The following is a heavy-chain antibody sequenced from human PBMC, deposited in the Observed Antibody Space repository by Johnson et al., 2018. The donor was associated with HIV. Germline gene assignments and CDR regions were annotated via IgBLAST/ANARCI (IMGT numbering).Heavy chain of an antibody. CDR3: ARVDGSTWYSLYDAFDI. V-gene: IGHV3-11*04. Sequence: QVQLVESGGGVVQPGGSLRLSCAASGFTFSDYYMSWIRQAPGNLYYADSVQGRFTIPRDNAKNSLFLQMNSLTAADTAVYYCARVDGSTWYSLYDAFDIWDQGTMVTVSS. CDR2: L. J-gene: IGHJ3*02. D-gene: IGHD6-13*01. CDR1: GFTFSDYY.